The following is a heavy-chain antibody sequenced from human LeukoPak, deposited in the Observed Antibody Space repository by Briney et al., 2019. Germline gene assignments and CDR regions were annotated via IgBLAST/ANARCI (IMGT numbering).Heavy chain of an antibody. CDR2: ISSSSTYI. D-gene: IGHD2-2*01. CDR3: ARDREGYCSSTSCYVYDY. Sequence: GGSLRLSCAASGFTFSTSSMNWVRQAPGKGLEWVSSISSSSTYIYYADSVKGRFTISRDSAKNSLYLQMNSLRAEDTAVYYCARDREGYCSSTSCYVYDYWGQGTLVTVSS. V-gene: IGHV3-21*01. CDR1: GFTFSTSS. J-gene: IGHJ4*02.